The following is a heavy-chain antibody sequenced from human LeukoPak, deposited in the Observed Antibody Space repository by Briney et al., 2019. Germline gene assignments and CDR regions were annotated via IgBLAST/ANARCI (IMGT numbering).Heavy chain of an antibody. CDR1: GGCISSSLYH. D-gene: IGHD1-1*01. Sequence: PSETLSLTCSVSGGCISSSLYHWGWLRQPPGKGLEWIGNVFHSGNTYSSPSLQSRVAFSVDTSKNQFSLKLTSVTDTDTAVYYCGRQIVGTSWNYYYSYIDVWGKGTSVSVSS. J-gene: IGHJ6*03. CDR3: GRQIVGTSWNYYYSYIDV. V-gene: IGHV4-39*01. CDR2: VFHSGNT.